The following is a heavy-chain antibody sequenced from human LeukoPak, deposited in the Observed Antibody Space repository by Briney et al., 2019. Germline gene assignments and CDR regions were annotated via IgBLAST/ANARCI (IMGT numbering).Heavy chain of an antibody. CDR2: ISGSGGRP. V-gene: IGHV3-23*01. CDR3: AKDPSYSGYGTYDY. D-gene: IGHD5-12*01. Sequence: GGSLRLSCAVSGVTLSNYGMAWVRQAPGKGLEWVAGISGSGGRPNYADSVKGRFTISRDNSKNTLYLQMNSLRAEDTAVYYCAKDPSYSGYGTYDYWGQGTLVTVSS. CDR1: GVTLSNYG. J-gene: IGHJ4*02.